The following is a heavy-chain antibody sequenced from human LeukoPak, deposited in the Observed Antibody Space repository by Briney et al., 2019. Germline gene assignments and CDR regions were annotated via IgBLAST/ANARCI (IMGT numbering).Heavy chain of an antibody. J-gene: IGHJ3*02. CDR2: FYHSGST. D-gene: IGHD6-19*01. CDR3: ARREAVAGIGAFDI. CDR1: SYSISSGYY. Sequence: SGTLTLTCAVSSYSISSGYYWGWIRQPPGKGLEWIGSFYHSGSTYYNPSLKSRVTISVDTSKNQFSLKLSSVTAADTAVYYCARREAVAGIGAFDIWGQGTMVTVSS. V-gene: IGHV4-38-2*01.